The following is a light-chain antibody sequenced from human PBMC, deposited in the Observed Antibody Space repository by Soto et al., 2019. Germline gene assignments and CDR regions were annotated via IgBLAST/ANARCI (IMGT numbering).Light chain of an antibody. CDR3: QQYNSSPLT. J-gene: IGKJ4*01. V-gene: IGKV1-5*01. CDR2: DAS. Sequence: DIQMTQSPSTLSASVGDRVTITCRANQSIRDWLAWYQQKPGKAPKLLIYDASNLESGVPSRFSGSGSGTEFTLTISSLQPDDFATYYCQQYNSSPLTFGGGTKMEIK. CDR1: QSIRDW.